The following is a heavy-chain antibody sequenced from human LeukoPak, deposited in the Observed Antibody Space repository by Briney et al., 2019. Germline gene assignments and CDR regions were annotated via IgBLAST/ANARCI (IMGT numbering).Heavy chain of an antibody. Sequence: GGSLRLSCAASGFTFSSFTMTWVRQAPGKGLEWVSTIGGSGASTYYAGSVKGRFTISRDNSKNTLSLQMNGLRAGDSAIYYCAKNYYGSGTMGGYWGQGTLVTVSS. J-gene: IGHJ4*02. CDR2: IGGSGAST. CDR1: GFTFSSFT. CDR3: AKNYYGSGTMGGY. D-gene: IGHD3-10*01. V-gene: IGHV3-23*01.